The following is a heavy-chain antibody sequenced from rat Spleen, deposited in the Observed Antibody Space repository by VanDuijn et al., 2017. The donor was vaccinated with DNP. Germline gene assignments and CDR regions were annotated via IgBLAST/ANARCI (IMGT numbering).Heavy chain of an antibody. CDR1: GFTFSKEA. Sequence: EVRLVESGGGLVQPGRSLKLSCAASGFTFSKEAMAWVRQAPTKGLEWVASISVGGGNTYYRDSVKGRFTISRDNAKSSLYLQMNSLKSEDTATYYCARPLGENYFDYWGQGVMVTVSS. CDR3: ARPLGENYFDY. D-gene: IGHD5-1*01. CDR2: ISVGGGNT. J-gene: IGHJ2*01. V-gene: IGHV5-25*01.